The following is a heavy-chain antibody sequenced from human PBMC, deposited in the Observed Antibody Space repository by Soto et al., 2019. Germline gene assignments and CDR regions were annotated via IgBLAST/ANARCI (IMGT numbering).Heavy chain of an antibody. CDR3: ARGRYSSSWYHY. Sequence: SETLSLTCAVYGGSFSGYYWSWIRQPPGKGLEWIGEINHSGSTNYNPSLKSRVTISVDTSKNQFSLKLSSVTAADTAVYYCARGRYSSSWYHYWGQGTLVTVSS. V-gene: IGHV4-34*01. D-gene: IGHD6-13*01. CDR1: GGSFSGYY. J-gene: IGHJ4*02. CDR2: INHSGST.